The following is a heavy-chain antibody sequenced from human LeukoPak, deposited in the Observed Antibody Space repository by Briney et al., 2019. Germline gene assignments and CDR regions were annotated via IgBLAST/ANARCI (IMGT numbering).Heavy chain of an antibody. D-gene: IGHD6-19*01. CDR1: GFTFRTYE. CDR3: AKQSVAGNVYYFDY. J-gene: IGHJ4*02. V-gene: IGHV3-23*01. Sequence: GGSLRLSCAASGFTFRTYEMNWVRQAPGKGLEWLSYISVSGDDIYYADSVRGRFTISRDNSKNTLYLQMNSLRAEDTAVYYCAKQSVAGNVYYFDYWGQGTLVTVSS. CDR2: ISVSGDDI.